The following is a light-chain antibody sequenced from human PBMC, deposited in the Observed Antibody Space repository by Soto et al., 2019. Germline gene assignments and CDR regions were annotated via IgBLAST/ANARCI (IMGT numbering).Light chain of an antibody. CDR3: CSYAGSSFYV. CDR2: EVS. V-gene: IGLV2-23*02. J-gene: IGLJ1*01. CDR1: SSDVGSYNL. Sequence: QSALTQPASVSGSPGQSITISCTGTSSDVGSYNLVSWYQQHPGKAPKLMIYEVSKRPSGVSNRFSGSKSGNTASLTISGLRAEDEADYYCCSYAGSSFYVFGTGTKLTVL.